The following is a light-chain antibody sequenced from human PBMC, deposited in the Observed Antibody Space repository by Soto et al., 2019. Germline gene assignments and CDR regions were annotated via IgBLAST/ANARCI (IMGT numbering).Light chain of an antibody. V-gene: IGLV1-44*01. Sequence: QSVLTQPPSASGTPGQRIIISCSGSTSNIESHSVNWFQQVPGTAPRLLIITNNQRPSGVPDRFSGSKSGASASLAISGLQSEDEDTYYSATWDDSRKGVFG. CDR2: TNN. J-gene: IGLJ2*01. CDR3: ATWDDSRKGV. CDR1: TSNIESHS.